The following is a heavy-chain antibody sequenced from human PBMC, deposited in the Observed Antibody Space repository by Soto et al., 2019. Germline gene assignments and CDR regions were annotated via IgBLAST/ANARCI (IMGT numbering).Heavy chain of an antibody. CDR3: ARDGGYYYDSSGYYH. J-gene: IGHJ5*02. CDR1: GYTFTIYG. D-gene: IGHD3-22*01. CDR2: ISAYNGNT. Sequence: ASVKVSCKASGYTFTIYGISCVLQSPCQWLEGMGWISAYNGNTNYAQKLQGRVTMTTDTYTSTAYMELRSRRSDDTAVYYCARDGGYYYDSSGYYHWGQGTLVTVSS. V-gene: IGHV1-18*01.